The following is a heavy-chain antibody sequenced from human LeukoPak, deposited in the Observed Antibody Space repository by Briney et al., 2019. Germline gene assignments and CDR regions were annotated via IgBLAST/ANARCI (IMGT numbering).Heavy chain of an antibody. CDR3: ARAYSGYDFFDY. J-gene: IGHJ4*02. Sequence: SVKVSCKASGGTFSRYAISWVRQAPGQGLEWMGGIIPIFGTANYAQKFQGRVTITAGESTSTAYMEVSSLRSEDTTVYYCARAYSGYDFFDYWGQGILVTVSS. CDR1: GGTFSRYA. D-gene: IGHD5-12*01. CDR2: IIPIFGTA. V-gene: IGHV1-69*13.